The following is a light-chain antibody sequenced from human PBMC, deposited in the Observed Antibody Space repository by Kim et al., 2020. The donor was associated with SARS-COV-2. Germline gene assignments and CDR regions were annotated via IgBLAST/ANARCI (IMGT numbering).Light chain of an antibody. CDR1: SGSIASNY. CDR3: QSYDSSNQV. Sequence: NFMLTQPHSVSESPGKTVTISCTRSSGSIASNYVQWYQQRPGSSPTTLIYEDNQRPFGVPDRFSGSIDSSSNSASLTISGLKTEDEADYYCQSYDSSNQVFGGGTQLTVL. CDR2: EDN. V-gene: IGLV6-57*01. J-gene: IGLJ3*02.